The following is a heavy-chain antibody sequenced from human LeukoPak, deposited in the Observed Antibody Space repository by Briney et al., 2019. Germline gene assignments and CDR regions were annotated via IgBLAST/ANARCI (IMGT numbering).Heavy chain of an antibody. Sequence: ASVKVSCKASGYTFTSYAMNWVRQAPGQGLEWMGWINTNTGNPTYAQGFTGRFVFSLDTSVSTAYLQISSLKAEDTAVYYCARRSLGIAVAYIDYWGQGTLVTVSS. J-gene: IGHJ4*02. CDR1: GYTFTSYA. V-gene: IGHV7-4-1*02. CDR3: ARRSLGIAVAYIDY. CDR2: INTNTGNP. D-gene: IGHD6-19*01.